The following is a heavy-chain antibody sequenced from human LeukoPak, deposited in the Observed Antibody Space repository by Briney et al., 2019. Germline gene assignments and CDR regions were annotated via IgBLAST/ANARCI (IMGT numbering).Heavy chain of an antibody. CDR2: ISYDGSNK. Sequence: GGSLRLSCAASGFTFSSYAMHWVRQAPGKGLEWVAVISYDGSNKYYADSVKGRFTISRDNSKNTLYLQINSLRAEDTAVYYCARVGYSNYGPKFDYWGQGTLVTVSS. J-gene: IGHJ4*02. D-gene: IGHD4-11*01. CDR3: ARVGYSNYGPKFDY. V-gene: IGHV3-30-3*01. CDR1: GFTFSSYA.